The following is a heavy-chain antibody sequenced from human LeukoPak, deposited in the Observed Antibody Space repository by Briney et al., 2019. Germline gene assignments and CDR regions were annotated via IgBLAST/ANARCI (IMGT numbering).Heavy chain of an antibody. CDR1: GFTFTSSA. Sequence: SVTVSCKASGFTFTSSAMQWVRQARGQRLEWIGWIVVGSGNTNYAQKFQERVTITRDMSTSTAYMELSSLRSEDTAVYYCAAGDPYYGDYFVSDYWGQGTLVTVSS. CDR3: AAGDPYYGDYFVSDY. V-gene: IGHV1-58*02. D-gene: IGHD4-17*01. CDR2: IVVGSGNT. J-gene: IGHJ4*02.